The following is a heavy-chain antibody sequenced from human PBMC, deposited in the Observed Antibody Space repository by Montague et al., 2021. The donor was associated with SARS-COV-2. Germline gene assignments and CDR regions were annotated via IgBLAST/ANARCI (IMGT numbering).Heavy chain of an antibody. CDR3: ARILGATRGDDFDI. V-gene: IGHV2-70*01. CDR1: GFSLSTGGMC. J-gene: IGHJ3*02. Sequence: PALVKPTQTLTLTCTFSGFSLSTGGMCVGWIRQPPGKALEWLALIYWNDDKYYNTSLKNRLTISKDTSKSQVVLTMTNMDPVDTATYYCARILGATRGDDFDIWGQGTMVTVSS. D-gene: IGHD1-26*01. CDR2: IYWNDDK.